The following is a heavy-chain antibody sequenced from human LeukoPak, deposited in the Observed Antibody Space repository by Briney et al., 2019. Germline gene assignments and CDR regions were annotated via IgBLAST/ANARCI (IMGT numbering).Heavy chain of an antibody. D-gene: IGHD2-2*01. Sequence: QAGGSLRLSCAASGFTFSSYWMSWVRQAPGKGLEWVANIKQDGSEKYYVDSVKGRFTISRDNAKNSLYLQMNSLKTEDTAVYYCATLCPYQLLCDYWGQGTLVTVSS. CDR1: GFTFSSYW. CDR2: IKQDGSEK. CDR3: ATLCPYQLLCDY. J-gene: IGHJ4*02. V-gene: IGHV3-7*03.